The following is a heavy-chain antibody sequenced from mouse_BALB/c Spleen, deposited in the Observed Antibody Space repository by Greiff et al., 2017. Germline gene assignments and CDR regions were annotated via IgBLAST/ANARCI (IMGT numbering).Heavy chain of an antibody. Sequence: QVQLKESGAELVRPGSSVKISCKASGYAFSSYWMNWVKQRPGQGLEWIGQIYPGDGDTNYNGKFKGKATLTADKSSSTAYMQLSSLTSEDSAVYFCARRSDYEDYWGQGTTLTVSS. J-gene: IGHJ2*01. D-gene: IGHD2-4*01. CDR1: GYAFSSYW. V-gene: IGHV1-80*01. CDR3: ARRSDYEDY. CDR2: IYPGDGDT.